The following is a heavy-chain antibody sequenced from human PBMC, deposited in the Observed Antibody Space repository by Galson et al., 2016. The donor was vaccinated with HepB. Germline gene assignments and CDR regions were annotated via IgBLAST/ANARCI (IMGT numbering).Heavy chain of an antibody. Sequence: SGAEVKKPGESLKISCKGSGDNFANYWIAWVRQMPGKGLEWMGIVFPGDSDTTYSPSFQGQVTISADKSISTAYLQWSSLKASDTAMYYCARTSLQSGTTVGLGYWGQGTLVTVSS. D-gene: IGHD1-1*01. CDR2: VFPGDSDT. V-gene: IGHV5-51*01. J-gene: IGHJ4*02. CDR3: ARTSLQSGTTVGLGY. CDR1: GDNFANYW.